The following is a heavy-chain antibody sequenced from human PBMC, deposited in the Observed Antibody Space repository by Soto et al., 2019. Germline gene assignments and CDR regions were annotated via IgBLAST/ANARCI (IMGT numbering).Heavy chain of an antibody. V-gene: IGHV3-30-3*01. D-gene: IGHD4-17*01. CDR2: ISYDGSNK. CDR1: GFTFSSYA. Sequence: QVQLVESGGGVVQPGRSLRLSCAASGFTFSSYAMHWVRQAPGKGLEWVAVISYDGSNKYYADSVKGRFTISRDNSKNTLYLQMNSLRAEDTAVYYCARSTVTPTSMIDYWGQGTLVTVSS. J-gene: IGHJ4*02. CDR3: ARSTVTPTSMIDY.